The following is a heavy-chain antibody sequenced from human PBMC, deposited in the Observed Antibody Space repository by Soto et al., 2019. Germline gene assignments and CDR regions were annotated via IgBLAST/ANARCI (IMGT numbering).Heavy chain of an antibody. V-gene: IGHV1-69*01. D-gene: IGHD3-10*01. CDR3: ARVVVRGVSYFDL. CDR1: GGTFSSYA. J-gene: IGHJ2*01. CDR2: IIPIFSTA. Sequence: QVQLVQSGAEVKKPGSSVKVSCEASGGTFSSYAISWVRQAPGQGLEWMGGIIPIFSTANYAQKFQGRVTITADESTSTAYMELSSLRSEDKAVYYCARVVVRGVSYFDLWGRGTLVTVSS.